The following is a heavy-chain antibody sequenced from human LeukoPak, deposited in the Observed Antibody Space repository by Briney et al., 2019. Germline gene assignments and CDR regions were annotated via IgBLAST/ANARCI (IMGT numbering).Heavy chain of an antibody. CDR1: GFTFSSYG. V-gene: IGHV3-30*18. CDR3: AKSITHGTYYYYGMDV. CDR2: ISYDGSNK. J-gene: IGHJ6*02. Sequence: GGSLRLSCAASGFTFSSYGMHWVRQAPGKGLEWVAVISYDGSNKYYADSVKGRFTISRDNSKNTLYLQMNSLRAEDTAVYYCAKSITHGTYYYYGMDVWGQGTTVTVSS. D-gene: IGHD1-14*01.